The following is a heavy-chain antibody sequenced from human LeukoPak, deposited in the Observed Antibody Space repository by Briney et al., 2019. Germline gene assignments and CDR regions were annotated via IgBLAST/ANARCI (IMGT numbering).Heavy chain of an antibody. CDR2: IYTSGST. J-gene: IGHJ4*01. Sequence: SETLSLTCTVSGGSISSGSYSWNWIRQPAGKGLEWIGRIYTSGSTNYNPSLKSRLTISVDTSKNQFSLNLSSVTAADTTVYYCARGSPLNPGDYGSRGYYYFDYWGHGTPVIVSS. CDR1: GGSISSGSYS. V-gene: IGHV4-61*02. CDR3: ARGSPLNPGDYGSRGYYYFDY. D-gene: IGHD3-22*01.